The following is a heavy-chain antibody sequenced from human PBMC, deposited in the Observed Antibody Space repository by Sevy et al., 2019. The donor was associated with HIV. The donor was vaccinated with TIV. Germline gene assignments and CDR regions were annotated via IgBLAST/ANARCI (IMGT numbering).Heavy chain of an antibody. CDR1: GFTFSSYG. CDR3: AKDPSEDPNLDY. Sequence: GGSLRLSCAASGFTFSSYGMHWDRQAPGKGLEWVAFIRYDGSNKYYADSVKGRFTISRDNSKNTLYLQMNSLRAEDTAVYYCAKDPSEDPNLDYWGQGTLVTVSS. V-gene: IGHV3-30*02. CDR2: IRYDGSNK. J-gene: IGHJ4*02.